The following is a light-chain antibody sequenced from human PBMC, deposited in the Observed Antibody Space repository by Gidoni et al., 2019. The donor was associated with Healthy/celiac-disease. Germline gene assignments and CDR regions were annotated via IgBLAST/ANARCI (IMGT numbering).Light chain of an antibody. CDR2: AAS. Sequence: DIQVTQSPSSLSASVGDRVTITCRASQSISSYLNWYQQKPGKAPKLLIYAASSLQSGVPSRFSGSGSGTDFTLTISSLQPEDFATYYCQQSYSTPPEPTFGGGTKVEIK. J-gene: IGKJ4*01. CDR3: QQSYSTPPEPT. V-gene: IGKV1-39*01. CDR1: QSISSY.